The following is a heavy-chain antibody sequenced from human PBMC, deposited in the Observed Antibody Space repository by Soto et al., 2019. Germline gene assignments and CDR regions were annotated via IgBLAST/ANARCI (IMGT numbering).Heavy chain of an antibody. CDR2: ISGYNSDT. Sequence: QVQLVQSGAEVKQPGASVKVSCKASDYTFTSYGISWVRQAPGQGLEWMGWISGYNSDTNYAQKVLGRVTMTTDTSTSTAYMEVRSLRSDDTAMYYCARVGYSSGDYFDYWGQGTLVTLSS. CDR1: DYTFTSYG. J-gene: IGHJ4*02. CDR3: ARVGYSSGDYFDY. D-gene: IGHD6-19*01. V-gene: IGHV1-18*01.